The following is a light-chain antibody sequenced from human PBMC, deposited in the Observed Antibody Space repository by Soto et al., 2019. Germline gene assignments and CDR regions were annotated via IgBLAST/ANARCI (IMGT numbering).Light chain of an antibody. V-gene: IGKV3-20*01. CDR2: DAS. CDR1: QSFSSY. Sequence: EIVMTQSPGALSLSPGERATLACRASQSFSSYLAWYQQKPGQAPRLLISDASDRANGIPDRFSGSGSGTDFTLTISRLGPEDYAVYYFQQYGDSPVTFGQGTKVEIK. CDR3: QQYGDSPVT. J-gene: IGKJ1*01.